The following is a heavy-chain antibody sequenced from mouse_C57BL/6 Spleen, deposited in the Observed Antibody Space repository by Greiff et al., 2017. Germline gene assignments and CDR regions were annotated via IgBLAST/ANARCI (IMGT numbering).Heavy chain of an antibody. CDR2: INYDGSST. Sequence: EVQVVESEGGLVQPGSSMKLSCTASGFTFSDYYMAWVRQVPEKGLEWVANINYDGSSTYYLDSLKSRFIISRDNAKNILYLQMSSLKSEDTATYYCAKYYDYDGGVMDYWGQGTSVTVSS. CDR3: AKYYDYDGGVMDY. V-gene: IGHV5-16*01. CDR1: GFTFSDYY. J-gene: IGHJ4*01. D-gene: IGHD2-4*01.